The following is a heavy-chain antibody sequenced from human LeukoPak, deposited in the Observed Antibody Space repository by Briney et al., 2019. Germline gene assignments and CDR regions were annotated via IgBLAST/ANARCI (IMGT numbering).Heavy chain of an antibody. CDR2: MNPNSGNT. V-gene: IGHV1-8*02. D-gene: IGHD3-10*01. J-gene: IGHJ4*02. CDR3: ARDVFGLDY. Sequence: ASVKVSCKASGYTFNFYYVHWVRQATGQGLEWMGWMNPNSGNTGYAQKFQGRVTMTRNTSISTVYMELTSLRSEDTAVYYCARDVFGLDYWGQGTLVTVSS. CDR1: GYTFNFYY.